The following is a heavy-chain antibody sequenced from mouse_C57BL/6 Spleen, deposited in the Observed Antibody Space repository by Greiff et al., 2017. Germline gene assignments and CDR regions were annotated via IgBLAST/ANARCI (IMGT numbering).Heavy chain of an antibody. CDR3: AGGYYGSSYVVYLDF. CDR2: ISNLAYSI. J-gene: IGHJ1*03. Sequence: EVNVVESGGGLVQPGGSLKLSCAASGFTFSDYGMAWVRQAPRKGPEWVAFISNLAYSIYYADTVTGRFTIARENAKNALYLEMSRLRAEDTAMYYGAGGYYGSSYVVYLDFWGTGTTVTVSS. D-gene: IGHD1-1*01. CDR1: GFTFSDYG. V-gene: IGHV5-15*01.